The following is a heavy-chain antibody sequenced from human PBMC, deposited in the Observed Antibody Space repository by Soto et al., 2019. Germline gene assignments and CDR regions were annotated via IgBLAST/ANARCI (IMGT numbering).Heavy chain of an antibody. V-gene: IGHV1-18*04. CDR3: ATEPIYYNDGSGYYPLGN. J-gene: IGHJ1*01. CDR1: GYSFATYG. D-gene: IGHD3-22*01. Sequence: ASVKVSCKASGYSFATYGFSWVRQAPGQGLECVGWISAHNGDTHYSQKFQGRVTLTTDTSTNTGYMELRSLTSDDTAVYFCATEPIYYNDGSGYYPLGNWGQGTLVTVSS. CDR2: ISAHNGDT.